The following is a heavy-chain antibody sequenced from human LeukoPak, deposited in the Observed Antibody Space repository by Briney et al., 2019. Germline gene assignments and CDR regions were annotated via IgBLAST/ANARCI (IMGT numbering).Heavy chain of an antibody. J-gene: IGHJ3*02. CDR3: ARGLPADAFDI. CDR2: INHGGST. D-gene: IGHD3-16*01. CDR1: GDSITRGIYY. Sequence: SETLSLTCSVSGDSITRGIYYWAWIRQPAEQGLEWIGCINHGGSTYFNPSLKSRVAISVDTSKNQFSLKMSSVTAADTAMYFCARGLPADAFDIWGQGTMVTASS. V-gene: IGHV4-39*07.